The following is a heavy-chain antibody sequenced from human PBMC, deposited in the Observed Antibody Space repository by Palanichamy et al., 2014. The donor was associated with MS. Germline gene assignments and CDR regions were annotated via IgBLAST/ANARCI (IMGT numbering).Heavy chain of an antibody. V-gene: IGHV1-3*04. D-gene: IGHD6-13*01. CDR2: INTANGNT. J-gene: IGHJ4*02. CDR1: GYTFTSYA. CDR3: AKYSSSWYFDY. Sequence: QVQLVQSGAEGKKPGASVKVSCKASGYTFTSYAMHWVRQAPGQRLEWMGWINTANGNTKYSQKFQDRVTITRDTSASTAYMELSSLRSEDTAVYYCAKYSSSWYFDYWGQGTLVTVSS.